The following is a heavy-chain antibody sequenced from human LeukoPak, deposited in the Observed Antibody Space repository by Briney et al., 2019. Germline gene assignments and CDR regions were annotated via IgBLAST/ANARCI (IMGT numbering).Heavy chain of an antibody. V-gene: IGHV4-59*08. D-gene: IGHD6-6*01. CDR3: ARLSSTLYYSMDV. Sequence: SETLSLTCAVSGGSISSYYWTCIRQPPGKGLEWVGYIQNSAIYRAKIKSSPSLQSRVSLSIATSKNQVSLTVNSVTAADTAVYYCARLSSTLYYSMDVWGPGTAVTVSS. CDR2: IQNSAIYRAKI. J-gene: IGHJ6*02. CDR1: GGSISSYY.